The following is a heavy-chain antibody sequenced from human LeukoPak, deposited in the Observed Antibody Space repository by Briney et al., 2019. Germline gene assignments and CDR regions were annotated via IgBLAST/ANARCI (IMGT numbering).Heavy chain of an antibody. Sequence: GGSLRLSCAASGFTFSSYAMSWVRQAPGKGLEWVSAISGSGGSTYYADSVKGRFTISRDNSKNTLYLQMNSLKTEDTAVYYCTMGYSYGDYWGQGTLVTVSS. J-gene: IGHJ4*02. D-gene: IGHD5-18*01. CDR3: TMGYSYGDY. CDR2: ISGSGGST. V-gene: IGHV3-23*01. CDR1: GFTFSSYA.